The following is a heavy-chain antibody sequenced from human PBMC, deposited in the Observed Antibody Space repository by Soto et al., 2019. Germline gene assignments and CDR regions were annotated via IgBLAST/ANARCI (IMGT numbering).Heavy chain of an antibody. V-gene: IGHV4-31*03. CDR2: IYYSGST. Sequence: QVQLQESGPGLVKPSQTLSLTCTVSGGSISSGGYYWSWIRQHPGKGLEWIGYIYYSGSTYYTPSLKSRVTISVDTSKNQFSLKLSSVTAADTAVYYCARTGARSSGWGGLIDYWGQGTLVTVSS. D-gene: IGHD6-19*01. CDR1: GGSISSGGYY. J-gene: IGHJ4*02. CDR3: ARTGARSSGWGGLIDY.